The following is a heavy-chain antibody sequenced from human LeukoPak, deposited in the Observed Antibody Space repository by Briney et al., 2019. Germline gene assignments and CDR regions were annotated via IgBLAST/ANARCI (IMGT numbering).Heavy chain of an antibody. D-gene: IGHD2-15*01. V-gene: IGHV4-38-2*01. CDR2: VYYSGNT. J-gene: IGHJ5*01. CDR3: ARSPADCSGGHCYPRGNSFDS. CDR1: GYSINSGYY. Sequence: PSETLSLTCAVSGYSINSGYYWGWVRQAPGQGLAWIGIVYYSGNTYYNPSLQSRVTISVDTSKNQFFLKLISVTAADTALYYCARSPADCSGGHCYPRGNSFDSWGQGTLVTISS.